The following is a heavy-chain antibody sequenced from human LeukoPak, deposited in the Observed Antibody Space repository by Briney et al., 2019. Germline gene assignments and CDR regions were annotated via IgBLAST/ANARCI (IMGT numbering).Heavy chain of an antibody. Sequence: SETLSLTCTVSGGSISSSSYYWGWIRQPPGKGLEWIGSIYYSGSTYYNPSLKSRVTISVDTSKNQFSLKLSSVTAADTAVYCCARRYMDVWGKGTTVTISS. D-gene: IGHD3-16*02. CDR2: IYYSGST. J-gene: IGHJ6*04. CDR1: GGSISSSSYY. V-gene: IGHV4-39*01. CDR3: ARRYMDV.